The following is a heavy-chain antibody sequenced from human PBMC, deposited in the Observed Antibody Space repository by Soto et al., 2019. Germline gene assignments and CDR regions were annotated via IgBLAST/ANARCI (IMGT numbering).Heavy chain of an antibody. D-gene: IGHD6-19*01. J-gene: IGHJ6*02. CDR1: GFTFSSYW. CDR2: INSDGSST. CDR3: AREGGSSGWSYYYYGMDV. V-gene: IGHV3-74*01. Sequence: GGSLRLSCAASGFTFSSYWMHWVRQAPGKGLVWVSRINSDGSSTNYADSVKGRFTISRDNAKNTLYLQMNSLRAEDTAVYYCAREGGSSGWSYYYYGMDVWGQGTTVTVSS.